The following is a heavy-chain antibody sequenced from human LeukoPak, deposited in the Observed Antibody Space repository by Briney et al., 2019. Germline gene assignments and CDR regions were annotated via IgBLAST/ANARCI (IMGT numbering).Heavy chain of an antibody. CDR3: GRQVETGTAFDI. CDR2: IYPGDSDT. Sequence: GESLKISCKGSGYSFTSYWIGWVRQMPGKGLECMGIIYPGDSDTRYSPSFQGQVTISVDKSITTPYPQWSSLKASDTAMYYCGRQVETGTAFDIWGQGTMVTVSS. CDR1: GYSFTSYW. J-gene: IGHJ3*02. D-gene: IGHD1-1*01. V-gene: IGHV5-51*01.